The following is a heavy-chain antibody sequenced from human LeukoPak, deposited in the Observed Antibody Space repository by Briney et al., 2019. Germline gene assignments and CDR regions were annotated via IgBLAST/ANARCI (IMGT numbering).Heavy chain of an antibody. CDR1: GGSISSSSSY. D-gene: IGHD3-16*01. V-gene: IGHV4-39*07. CDR3: ARDARGYAFDI. CDR2: IYYSGST. J-gene: IGHJ3*02. Sequence: SETLSLTCTVSGGSISSSSSYWGWIRQPSGKGLEWIGSIYYSGSTYYNPSLKSRVTISVDTSKNQFSLKLSSVTAADTAVYYCARDARGYAFDIWGQGTMVTVSS.